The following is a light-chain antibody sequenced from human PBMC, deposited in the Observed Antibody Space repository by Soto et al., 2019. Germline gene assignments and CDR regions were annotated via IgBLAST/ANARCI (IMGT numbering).Light chain of an antibody. Sequence: QSALTQPASVSGSPGQSITISCTGTSSDVGGYNYVSWYQQHPGKAPKLMIYDVSNRPSGVSNRFSGSKSGNTASLTISGLQHEDEADYYCRSYTSSSTLVFVRGTKLTVL. V-gene: IGLV2-14*01. CDR3: RSYTSSSTLV. CDR1: SSDVGGYNY. CDR2: DVS. J-gene: IGLJ2*01.